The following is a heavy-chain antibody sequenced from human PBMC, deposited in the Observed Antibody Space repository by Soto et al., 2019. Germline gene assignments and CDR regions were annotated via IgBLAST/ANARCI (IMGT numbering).Heavy chain of an antibody. D-gene: IGHD2-21*01. CDR1: GFTFSTYG. CDR3: AEDGIAYCTYFGS. Sequence: QVQLVESGGGVVQPGRSLSLSCAASGFTFSTYGMHWVRQAPGKGLEWVAVISSDGSNKHYADSVKGRFTISRDNSKNARHLQLNSLRTEDTAVSYCAEDGIAYCTYFGSWGQGTLVTVSS. CDR2: ISSDGSNK. J-gene: IGHJ4*02. V-gene: IGHV3-30*18.